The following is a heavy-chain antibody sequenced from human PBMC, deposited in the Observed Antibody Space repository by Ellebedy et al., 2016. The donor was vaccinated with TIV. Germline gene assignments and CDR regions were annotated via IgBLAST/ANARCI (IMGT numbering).Heavy chain of an antibody. CDR2: TYYRSEWFN. V-gene: IGHV6-1*01. D-gene: IGHD6-13*01. CDR1: GDSILSNIAT. J-gene: IGHJ5*02. CDR3: ANIAAAGSLAS. Sequence: SQTLSLTCAISGDSILSNIATWNWIRQSPSRSLEWLGRTYYRSEWFNDYAMSVKSRIAINSDTSKNQFSLHLRSVTPEDTAVYYCANIAAAGSLASWGQGTLVTVSS.